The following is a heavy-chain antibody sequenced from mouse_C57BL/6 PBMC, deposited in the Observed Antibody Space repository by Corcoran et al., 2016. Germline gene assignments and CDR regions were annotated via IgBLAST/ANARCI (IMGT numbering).Heavy chain of an antibody. Sequence: QIQLVQSGPELKKPGETVKISCKASGYTFTTYGMSWVKQAPGKGLKWMGWINTYSGVPTYADDFKGRFAFSLETSASTAYLQINNLKNEDTATYFCARESYFDVWGTGTTVTVSS. V-gene: IGHV9-3*01. J-gene: IGHJ1*03. CDR2: INTYSGVP. CDR1: GYTFTTYG. CDR3: ARESYFDV.